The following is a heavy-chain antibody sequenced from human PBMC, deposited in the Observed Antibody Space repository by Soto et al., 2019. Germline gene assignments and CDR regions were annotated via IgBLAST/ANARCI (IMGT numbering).Heavy chain of an antibody. CDR1: GLNFSIYI. V-gene: IGHV3-23*01. Sequence: EVRLSESGGGLVQPGESLRLSCAASGLNFSIYIMIWVRQAPGKGLEWVSGISATTGNTYYTDSVKGRFIISRDNFENTLFLQMNNLRAEDTALYYCAIDSDGGYWGQGTLVTVSS. D-gene: IGHD2-15*01. J-gene: IGHJ4*02. CDR3: AIDSDGGY. CDR2: ISATTGNT.